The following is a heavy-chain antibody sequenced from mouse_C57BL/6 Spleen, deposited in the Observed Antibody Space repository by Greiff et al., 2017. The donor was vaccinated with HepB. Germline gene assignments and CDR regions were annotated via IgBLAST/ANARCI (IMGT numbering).Heavy chain of an antibody. CDR2: IRNKANGYTT. D-gene: IGHD1-1*01. CDR1: GFTFTDYY. CDR3: ARSEYYGSSPAWFAY. Sequence: EVMLVESGGGLVQPGGSLSLSCAASGFTFTDYYMSWVRQPPGKALEWLGFIRNKANGYTTEYSASVKGRFTISRDNSQSILYRQMNALRAEDSATYYGARSEYYGSSPAWFAYWGQGTLVTVSA. V-gene: IGHV7-3*01. J-gene: IGHJ3*01.